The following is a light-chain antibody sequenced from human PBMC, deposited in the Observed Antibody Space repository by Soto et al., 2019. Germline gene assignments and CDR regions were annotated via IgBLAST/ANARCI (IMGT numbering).Light chain of an antibody. CDR2: GAS. J-gene: IGKJ5*01. CDR3: QQYNNWPPT. V-gene: IGKV3-15*01. CDR1: QSVSSN. Sequence: EIVMTQSPATLSVSPGERATLSCRASQSVSSNLAWYQQKPGQAPRLLIYGASTRATGIPARVSGSGSGTEVTLTISSLQSEDLAVYDCQQYNNWPPTFGQGTRLEIK.